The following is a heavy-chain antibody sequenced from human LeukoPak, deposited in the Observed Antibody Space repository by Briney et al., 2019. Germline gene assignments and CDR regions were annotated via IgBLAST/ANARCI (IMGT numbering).Heavy chain of an antibody. V-gene: IGHV4-39*01. D-gene: IGHD1-26*01. CDR1: GGSISSSSYY. CDR3: ARPTVGATRGLDY. CDR2: IYYSGTT. Sequence: PSETLSLTCTVSGGSISSSSYYWGWIRQPPGKGLEWIGSIYYSGTTYHNPSLKSRVTISVDTSKSQFSLKLSSVTAADTAIYYCARPTVGATRGLDYWGQGILVTVSS. J-gene: IGHJ4*02.